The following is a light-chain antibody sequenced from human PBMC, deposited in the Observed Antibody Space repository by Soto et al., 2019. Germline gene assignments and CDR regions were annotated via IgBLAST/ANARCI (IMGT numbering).Light chain of an antibody. CDR3: LHAQRSRT. CDR2: GAS. J-gene: IGKJ5*01. Sequence: EIVVTQSLGTLSLSPGERATLSCRASQSVSSSYLAWYQQKPGQAPRLLIYGASSRATGIPDRFSGSGSGTDFALTISRVGTEDLAVYSCLHAQRSRTIGEGTRLEIK. V-gene: IGKV3-20*01. CDR1: QSVSSSY.